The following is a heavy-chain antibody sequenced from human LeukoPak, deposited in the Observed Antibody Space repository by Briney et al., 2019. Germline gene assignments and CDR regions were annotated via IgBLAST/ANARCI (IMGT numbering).Heavy chain of an antibody. J-gene: IGHJ4*02. CDR1: GYTFTSYG. CDR2: ISAYNGNT. V-gene: IGHV1-18*01. D-gene: IGHD6-6*01. Sequence: GASVKVSCKASGYTFTSYGISWVRQAPGQGLEWMGWISAYNGNTNYAQKLQGRVTMTTDTSTSTAHMELRSLRSDDTVVYYCARDLSIAARPPGYWGQGTLVTVSS. CDR3: ARDLSIAARPPGY.